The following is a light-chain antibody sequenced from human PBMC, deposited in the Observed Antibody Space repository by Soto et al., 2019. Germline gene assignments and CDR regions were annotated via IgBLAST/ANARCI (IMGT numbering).Light chain of an antibody. V-gene: IGLV1-47*02. CDR2: SDD. Sequence: QSVLTQPPSASGTPGQKVTISCSGGSSNIGNNFVSWYQQLPGTAPKLLIYSDDQRPSGVPDRVSGSKSGTSASLAISGLRSEDEADYYCSSYAGSSNVFGTGTKLTVL. CDR1: SSNIGNNF. CDR3: SSYAGSSNV. J-gene: IGLJ1*01.